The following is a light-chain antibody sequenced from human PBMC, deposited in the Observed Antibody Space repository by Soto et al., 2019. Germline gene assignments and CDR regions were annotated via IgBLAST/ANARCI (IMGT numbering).Light chain of an antibody. V-gene: IGKV4-1*01. J-gene: IGKJ4*01. CDR2: WAT. Sequence: DIVMTQSPDSLAVSLGERATINCKSSQSVLYSSNNKNYLAWYQQKPGQPPRLLIYWATTRESGVPDRFSGSGSGTDFTLTINTLQAEDVAIYYCQQYYSTPVTFGGGTTVDIK. CDR3: QQYYSTPVT. CDR1: QSVLYSSNNKNY.